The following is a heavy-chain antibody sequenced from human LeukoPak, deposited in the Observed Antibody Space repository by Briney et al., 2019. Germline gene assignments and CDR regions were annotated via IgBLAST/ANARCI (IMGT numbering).Heavy chain of an antibody. CDR2: INQSGST. D-gene: IGHD3-10*01. CDR3: ARSPSYYGSGSYYPQYYYYYGMDV. J-gene: IGHJ6*02. CDR1: GGSFSGYY. Sequence: SETLSLTCAVSGGSFSGYYWSWNRQPPGKGLEWIGEINQSGSTNYNPSLKSRVTISVDTSKNQFSLKLSSVTAADTAVYYCARSPSYYGSGSYYPQYYYYYGMDVWGQGATVTVSS. V-gene: IGHV4-34*01.